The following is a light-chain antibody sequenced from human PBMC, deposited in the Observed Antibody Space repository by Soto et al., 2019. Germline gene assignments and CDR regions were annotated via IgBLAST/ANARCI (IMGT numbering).Light chain of an antibody. J-gene: IGKJ3*01. Sequence: DIQMTQSPSSLSASVGDRVTITCQASQDINNYLNWYQQKPGKVPKLLIYDASNLETGVPSRFSGSGSGTDFTFTISSLQPEDIATYYCQQYDLLPPEFTFGPGTKVEIK. CDR3: QQYDLLPPEFT. V-gene: IGKV1-33*01. CDR1: QDINNY. CDR2: DAS.